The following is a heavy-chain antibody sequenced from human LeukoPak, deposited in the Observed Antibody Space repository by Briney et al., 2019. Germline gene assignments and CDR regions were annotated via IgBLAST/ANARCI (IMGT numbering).Heavy chain of an antibody. CDR1: GFTFSSYA. J-gene: IGHJ5*02. V-gene: IGHV3-23*01. Sequence: PGGSLRLSCAASGFTFSSYAMSWVRQAPGKGLEWVSAISGSGGSTYYADSVKGRFTISRDNSKNTLYLQMNSLRAEDTAVYYCAKDLLLGGSYKREENWFDPWGQGTLVTVSS. D-gene: IGHD1-26*01. CDR2: ISGSGGST. CDR3: AKDLLLGGSYKREENWFDP.